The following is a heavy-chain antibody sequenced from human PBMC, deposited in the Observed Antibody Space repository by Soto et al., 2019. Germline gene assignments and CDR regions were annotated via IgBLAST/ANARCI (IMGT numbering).Heavy chain of an antibody. V-gene: IGHV3-73*01. CDR1: GFTFSGSA. J-gene: IGHJ5*01. CDR3: TRSLGIIASGNNWFDN. D-gene: IGHD3-16*02. Sequence: GVSLRLSCAASGFTFSGSAMHWVRQASGKGLEWVGRIRSKANSYATAYAASVKGRVTISRDDSKNTAYLQMNSLKTEDTAVYYCTRSLGIIASGNNWFDNWGQGTLVRVSS. CDR2: IRSKANSYAT.